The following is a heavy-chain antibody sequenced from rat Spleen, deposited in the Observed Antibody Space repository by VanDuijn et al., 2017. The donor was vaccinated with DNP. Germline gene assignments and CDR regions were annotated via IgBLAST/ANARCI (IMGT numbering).Heavy chain of an antibody. CDR2: ITNSGGRT. CDR1: GFIFSNFG. J-gene: IGHJ2*01. Sequence: EVQLVESGGGLVQAGGSLTVSCAASGFIFSNFGMAWVRQAPTKGLEWVASITNSGGRTFYRDSVKGRFTVSRDNAKSTLYLQMDSLRSEDTATYYCTTLNSGTYDSWGQGVMVTVSS. V-gene: IGHV5-27*01. D-gene: IGHD1-3*01. CDR3: TTLNSGTYDS.